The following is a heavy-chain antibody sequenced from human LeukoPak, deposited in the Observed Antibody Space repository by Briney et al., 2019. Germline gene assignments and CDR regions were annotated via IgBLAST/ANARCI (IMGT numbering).Heavy chain of an antibody. D-gene: IGHD3-9*01. Sequence: SETLSLTCAVFGGSFSGYYWSWIRQSPEKGLEWIGEMSHTGATNYNPSLKSRVTVSVDTSKKQFSLKLRSVTAADTAVYYCARGLHYNILTGGMDVWGQGTTVIVSS. CDR3: ARGLHYNILTGGMDV. V-gene: IGHV4-34*01. CDR1: GGSFSGYY. CDR2: MSHTGAT. J-gene: IGHJ6*02.